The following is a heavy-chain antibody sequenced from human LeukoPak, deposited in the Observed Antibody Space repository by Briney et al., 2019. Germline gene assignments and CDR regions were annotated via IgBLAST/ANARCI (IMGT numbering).Heavy chain of an antibody. CDR1: GDSITSGRYY. D-gene: IGHD6-13*01. V-gene: IGHV4-61*02. CDR2: IYTSGST. Sequence: SETLSLTCTVSGDSITSGRYYWSWIRQPAGKELEWIGRIYTSGSTNYNPSLKSRVTISVDTSKNQFSLKLSSVTAADTAVYYCARDKSTGYSSSWYFAFDIWGQGTMVTVSS. CDR3: ARDKSTGYSSSWYFAFDI. J-gene: IGHJ3*02.